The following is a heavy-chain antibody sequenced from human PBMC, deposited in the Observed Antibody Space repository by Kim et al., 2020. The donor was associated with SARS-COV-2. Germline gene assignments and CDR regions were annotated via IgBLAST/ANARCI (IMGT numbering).Heavy chain of an antibody. Sequence: SETLSLTCAVSGGSISSSNWWSWVRQPPGKGLEWIGEIYHSGSTNYNPSLKSRVTISVDKSKNQFSLKLSSVTAADTAVYYCASSTHTYYDILTGYTTGGGYWGQGTLVTVSS. CDR1: GGSISSSNW. CDR2: IYHSGST. J-gene: IGHJ4*02. D-gene: IGHD3-9*01. CDR3: ASSTHTYYDILTGYTTGGGY. V-gene: IGHV4-4*02.